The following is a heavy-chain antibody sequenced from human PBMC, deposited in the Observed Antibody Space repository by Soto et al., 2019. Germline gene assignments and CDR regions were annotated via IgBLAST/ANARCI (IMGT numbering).Heavy chain of an antibody. CDR1: GGTFSSYA. J-gene: IGHJ6*02. V-gene: IGHV1-69*12. Sequence: QVQLVQSGAEVKKPGSSVKVSCKASGGTFSSYAISWVRQAPGQGLEWMGGIIPIFGTADYEQKFQGRVTITADESTSTAYVELSSLRSEDTAVYYCAKNPEKYYYGMDVWGQGTTVTVYS. CDR3: AKNPEKYYYGMDV. CDR2: IIPIFGTA.